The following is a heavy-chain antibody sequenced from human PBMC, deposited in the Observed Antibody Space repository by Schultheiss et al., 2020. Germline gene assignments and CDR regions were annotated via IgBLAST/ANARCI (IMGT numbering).Heavy chain of an antibody. CDR3: VKFKGLKDYYYYMDV. V-gene: IGHV3-30*18. D-gene: IGHD2-15*01. CDR2: ISYDGSNK. CDR1: GFTFSSYW. J-gene: IGHJ6*03. Sequence: GASLKISCAASGFTFSSYWMHWVRQAPGKGLEWVAVISYDGSNKYYADSVKGRFTISRDNSKNTLYLQMNSLKAEDTAVYYCVKFKGLKDYYYYMDVWGKGTTVTVSS.